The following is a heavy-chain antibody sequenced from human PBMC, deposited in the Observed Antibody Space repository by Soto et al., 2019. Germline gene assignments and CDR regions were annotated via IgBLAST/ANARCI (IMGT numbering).Heavy chain of an antibody. CDR1: GFTFSHYY. Sequence: QVQLVESGGGLVKPGGSLRLSCAASGFTFSHYYMSWVRQAPGKGLEWVSYISRSGSTIYYADSVKGRITISRDNAKNSLYLQMNSLRAEDTAVYYCVRDSGYDGYFDYWGQGTLVTVSS. D-gene: IGHD5-12*01. J-gene: IGHJ4*02. V-gene: IGHV3-11*01. CDR3: VRDSGYDGYFDY. CDR2: ISRSGSTI.